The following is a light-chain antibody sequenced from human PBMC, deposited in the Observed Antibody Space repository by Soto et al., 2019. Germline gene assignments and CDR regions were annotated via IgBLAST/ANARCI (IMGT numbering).Light chain of an antibody. V-gene: IGKV3-20*01. CDR3: QQYGSSRT. Sequence: EIVLTQSPGTLSLSPGERATLSCRASQSFSTSYLAWYQQKPGQAPRLLIYGASSRATGIPDRFSGGGSGTDFPLTISRLEPEDFAVYYCQQYGSSRTFGQGTKVEIK. J-gene: IGKJ1*01. CDR2: GAS. CDR1: QSFSTSY.